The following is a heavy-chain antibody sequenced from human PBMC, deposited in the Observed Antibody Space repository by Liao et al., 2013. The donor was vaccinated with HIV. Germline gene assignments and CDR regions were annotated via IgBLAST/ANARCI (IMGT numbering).Heavy chain of an antibody. J-gene: IGHJ4*02. CDR3: ARGEDYYDSSGYYYSYFDY. Sequence: QVQLQESGPGLVKPSQTLSLTCTVSGGSISSGDYYWSWIRQPPGKGLEWIGYIYYSGSTYYNPSLKSRVTISVDTSKNQFSLKLSSVTAADTAVYYCARGEDYYDSSGYYYSYFDYWGQGTLVTVSS. V-gene: IGHV4-30-4*08. D-gene: IGHD3-22*01. CDR2: IYYSGST. CDR1: GGSISSGDYY.